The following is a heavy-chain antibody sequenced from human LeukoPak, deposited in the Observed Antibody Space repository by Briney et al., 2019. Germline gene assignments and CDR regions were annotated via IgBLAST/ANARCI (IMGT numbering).Heavy chain of an antibody. CDR2: ISYDGSNE. CDR3: AKSSGYCSGGSRSDY. J-gene: IGHJ4*02. Sequence: GRSLRLSCAASGFTFSSYGMHWVRQAPGKGLEWVAVISYDGSNEYYADSVKGRFTISRDNSKNTLYLQMNSLRAEDTAVYYCAKSSGYCSGGSRSDYWGQGTLVTVSS. CDR1: GFTFSSYG. V-gene: IGHV3-30*18. D-gene: IGHD2-15*01.